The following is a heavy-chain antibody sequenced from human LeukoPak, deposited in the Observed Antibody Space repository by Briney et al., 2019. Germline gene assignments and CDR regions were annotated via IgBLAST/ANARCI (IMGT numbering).Heavy chain of an antibody. J-gene: IGHJ3*02. V-gene: IGHV3-74*01. CDR3: AREKVIAVAGSDASDI. CDR2: INSDGSST. D-gene: IGHD6-19*01. Sequence: PGGSLRLSCAASGFTFSSYWMHWVRQAPGKGLVWVSRINSDGSSTSYADSVKGRFTISRDNAKNTLYLQMNSLRAEDTAVYYYAREKVIAVAGSDASDIWGQGTMVTVSS. CDR1: GFTFSSYW.